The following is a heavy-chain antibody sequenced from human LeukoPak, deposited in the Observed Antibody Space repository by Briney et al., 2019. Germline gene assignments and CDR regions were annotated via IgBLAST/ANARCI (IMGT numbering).Heavy chain of an antibody. V-gene: IGHV1-2*02. D-gene: IGHD3-10*01. CDR2: INPNSGGT. J-gene: IGHJ6*03. CDR3: ARDLSEKGEFGELLRRYYVDV. CDR1: GYTFTGYY. Sequence: GASVKVSCKASGYTFTGYYMHWVRQAPGQGLEWMGWINPNSGGTNYAQKFQGRVTMTRDTSISTAYMELSRLRSDDTAVYFCARDLSEKGEFGELLRRYYVDVWGKGTTVTVSS.